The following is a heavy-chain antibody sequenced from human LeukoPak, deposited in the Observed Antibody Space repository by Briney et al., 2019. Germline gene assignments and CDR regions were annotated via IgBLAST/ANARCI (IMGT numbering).Heavy chain of an antibody. J-gene: IGHJ4*02. V-gene: IGHV4-34*01. D-gene: IGHD1-1*01. CDR1: GGSFSSYY. CDR2: INHSGNT. CDR3: ASKYNFGEN. Sequence: PSGTLSLTCAVYGGSFSSYYWSWIRQPPGEGLEWIGEINHSGNTYYNPTLKSRVTISVDTSKNQFSLELNSVTAADTAVYYCASKYNFGENWGQGTLVTVSS.